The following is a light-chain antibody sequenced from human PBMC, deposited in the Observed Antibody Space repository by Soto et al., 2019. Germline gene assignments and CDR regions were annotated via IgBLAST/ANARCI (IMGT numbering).Light chain of an antibody. Sequence: IVLKHSPGTLSLSKGERATLSCRASQSVSSSYLAWYQQKPGQAPRLLIYGASSRATGIPDRFSGTGSGTDFTLTISSLQPNDSATYYCQQYTTYWTFGQVANVDIK. CDR1: QSVSSSY. CDR3: QQYTTYWT. V-gene: IGKV3-20*01. J-gene: IGKJ1*01. CDR2: GAS.